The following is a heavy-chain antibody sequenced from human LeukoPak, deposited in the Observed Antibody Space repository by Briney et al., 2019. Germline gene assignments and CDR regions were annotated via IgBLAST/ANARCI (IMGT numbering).Heavy chain of an antibody. V-gene: IGHV3-23*01. CDR3: ARDPSSRTMWGYYYYGMDV. D-gene: IGHD6-13*01. Sequence: QPGGSLRLSCAASGFTFSSYAMSWVRQAPGKGLEWVSAISGSGGSTYYADSVKGRFTISRDNSKNTLYLQMNSLRAEDTAVYYCARDPSSRTMWGYYYYGMDVWGQGTTVTVSS. CDR1: GFTFSSYA. CDR2: ISGSGGST. J-gene: IGHJ6*02.